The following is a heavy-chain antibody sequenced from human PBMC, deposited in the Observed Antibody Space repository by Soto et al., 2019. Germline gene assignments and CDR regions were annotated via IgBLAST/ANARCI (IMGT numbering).Heavy chain of an antibody. CDR3: ARGEIYGDYRGVGRLFDY. V-gene: IGHV4-39*01. CDR2: IYYSGST. Sequence: QLQLQESGXGLXXXSXXLSLXCTVSGGSXXSXXYXXXXXXXXPGKGLEWIGSIYYSGSTYYNPSLKSRVTISVATSKXXXXXXXXXXXXXXTAVYYCARGEIYGDYRGVGRLFDYWGQGTLVTVXS. CDR1: GGSXXSXXYX. D-gene: IGHD4-17*01. J-gene: IGHJ4*02.